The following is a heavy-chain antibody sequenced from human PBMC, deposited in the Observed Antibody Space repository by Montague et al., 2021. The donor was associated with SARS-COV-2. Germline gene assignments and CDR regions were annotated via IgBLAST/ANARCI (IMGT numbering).Heavy chain of an antibody. CDR3: SGTKACRPFGWFDS. J-gene: IGHJ5*01. Sequence: SETLSLSCTVSGGSISSYYWMWIWQPPGKGLEWIGYISYSGFSNQNHPLTRRITISIYTYKYQFSLKLTSVTAAATDGYFCSGTKACRPFGWFDSWGQGTLVTVSS. V-gene: IGHV4-59*01. CDR1: GGSISSYY. CDR2: ISYSGFS. D-gene: IGHD2-15*01.